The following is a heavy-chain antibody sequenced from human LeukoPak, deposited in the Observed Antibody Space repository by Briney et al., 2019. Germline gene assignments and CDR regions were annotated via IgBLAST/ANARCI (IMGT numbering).Heavy chain of an antibody. CDR1: GYTFTSYG. CDR2: ISAYNGNT. J-gene: IGHJ5*02. Sequence: ASVTVSCTASGYTFTSYGISWVRQAPGQGLEWMGWISAYNGNTNYAPKLQGRVTMTTDTSTSTAYMELRSLRSDDTAVYYCARDRYNWFDPWGQGTLVTVSS. V-gene: IGHV1-18*01. CDR3: ARDRYNWFDP.